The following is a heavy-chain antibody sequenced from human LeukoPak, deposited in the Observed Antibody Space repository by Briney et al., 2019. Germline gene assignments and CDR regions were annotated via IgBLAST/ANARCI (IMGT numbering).Heavy chain of an antibody. Sequence: ASVKVSCKASGYTFTGYYMHWVRQAPGQGLEWMGRINPNSGGTNYAQKFQGRVTMTRDTSISTAYMELSRLRSDDTAVYYCARGCSRTSCHSLFDYWGQGTLVTVSS. J-gene: IGHJ4*02. CDR2: INPNSGGT. D-gene: IGHD2-2*01. CDR3: ARGCSRTSCHSLFDY. CDR1: GYTFTGYY. V-gene: IGHV1-2*06.